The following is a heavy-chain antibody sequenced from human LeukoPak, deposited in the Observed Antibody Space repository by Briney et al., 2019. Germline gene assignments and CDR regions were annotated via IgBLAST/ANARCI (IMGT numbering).Heavy chain of an antibody. Sequence: QPGGSLRLSCAAYGFTFSSHWMHWVRQAPGKGLVWVSRLNTDGSSTVYADSVKGRFTISRDNAKNTLYLQMNSLRAEDTAVYYCARGYYDSNDSNRSNWFEPWGQGTLVTVSS. CDR1: GFTFSSHW. D-gene: IGHD3-22*01. CDR3: ARGYYDSNDSNRSNWFEP. V-gene: IGHV3-74*01. CDR2: LNTDGSST. J-gene: IGHJ5*02.